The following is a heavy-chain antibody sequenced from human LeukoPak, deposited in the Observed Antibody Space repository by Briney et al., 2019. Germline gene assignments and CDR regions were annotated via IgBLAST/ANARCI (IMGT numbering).Heavy chain of an antibody. Sequence: GGSLRLSCAASGFTFSSFAMNWVRQAPGKGLEWISLISGSGSTIYYADSVKGRFTISRDNAKNSLYLQMNSLRAEDTAVYYCARSIAAAGTDYWGQGTLVTVSS. CDR1: GFTFSSFA. CDR2: ISGSGSTI. J-gene: IGHJ4*02. D-gene: IGHD6-13*01. CDR3: ARSIAAAGTDY. V-gene: IGHV3-48*04.